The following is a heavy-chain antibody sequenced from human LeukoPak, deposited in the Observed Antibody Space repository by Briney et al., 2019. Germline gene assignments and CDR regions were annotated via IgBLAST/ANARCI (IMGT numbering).Heavy chain of an antibody. J-gene: IGHJ4*02. CDR2: MYTSGNT. Sequence: SQTLLLICSASGGSISSGCYYWCWLRPPAGTGLEGVGSMYTSGNTNYNPSLKSRVTISIDTSKNQFFMKLSSVTAADTAVYYCARGYGDYRPLDYWGQGTLVTVSS. CDR1: GGSISSGCYY. CDR3: ARGYGDYRPLDY. V-gene: IGHV4-61*02. D-gene: IGHD4-17*01.